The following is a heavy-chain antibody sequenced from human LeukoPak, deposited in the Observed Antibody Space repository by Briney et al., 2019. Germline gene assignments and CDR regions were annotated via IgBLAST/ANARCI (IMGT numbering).Heavy chain of an antibody. CDR2: IYYSGST. V-gene: IGHV4-59*08. D-gene: IGHD3-9*01. Sequence: SETLSLTCTVSGGSISSYYWSWIRQPPGKGLEWIEYIYYSGSTNYNPSLKNRVTISVDTSKNQFSLKLSSVTAADTAVYYCARLSRRYFDWLFYPDYFDYWGQGTLVTVSS. CDR3: ARLSRRYFDWLFYPDYFDY. CDR1: GGSISSYY. J-gene: IGHJ4*02.